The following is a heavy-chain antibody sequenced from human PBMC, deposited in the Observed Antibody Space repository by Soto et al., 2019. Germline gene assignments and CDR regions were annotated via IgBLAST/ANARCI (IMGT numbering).Heavy chain of an antibody. CDR2: ISAYNGNT. D-gene: IGHD3-22*01. CDR1: GYTFTSYG. J-gene: IGHJ2*01. CDR3: ARDYYDSSGYSSSYWYFDL. Sequence: QVQLVQSGAEVKKPGASVKVSCKASGYTFTSYGISWVRQAPGQGLEWMGWISAYNGNTNYAQKLQGRVTMTTDTSTSTAYMELRSLRYDDTAVYYCARDYYDSSGYSSSYWYFDLWGRGTLVTVSS. V-gene: IGHV1-18*01.